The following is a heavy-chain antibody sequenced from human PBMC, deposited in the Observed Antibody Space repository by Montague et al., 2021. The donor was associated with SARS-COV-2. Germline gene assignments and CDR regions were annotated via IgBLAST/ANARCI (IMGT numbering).Heavy chain of an antibody. V-gene: IGHV4-59*12. Sequence: SETLSLTCTVYVGSISRCTWTWIRKSHGKTLESIGYPSSSGSTDYNPSLKSRVTISIDTSKNQFSLKLSSVTAADTAVYYCARWGEYYDSPYYYYAMDVWGQGTTVTVSS. CDR3: ARWGEYYDSPYYYYAMDV. J-gene: IGHJ6*02. D-gene: IGHD3-3*01. CDR1: VGSISRCT. CDR2: PSSSGST.